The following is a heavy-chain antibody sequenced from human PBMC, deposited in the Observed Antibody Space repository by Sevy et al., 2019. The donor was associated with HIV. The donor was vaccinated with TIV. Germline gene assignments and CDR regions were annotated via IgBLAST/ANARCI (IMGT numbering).Heavy chain of an antibody. CDR2: IYYSGST. CDR1: GGSISSSSYY. D-gene: IGHD3-3*01. V-gene: IGHV4-39*01. CDR3: ARLDFWSGYPYFDD. J-gene: IGHJ4*01. Sequence: SETLSLTCTVSGGSISSSSYYWGWIRQPPGKGLEWIGSIYYSGSTYYNPSLKSRVTISVDTSKNQFSLKLSSVTAADTAVYYCARLDFWSGYPYFDDWGQGTLVTVSA.